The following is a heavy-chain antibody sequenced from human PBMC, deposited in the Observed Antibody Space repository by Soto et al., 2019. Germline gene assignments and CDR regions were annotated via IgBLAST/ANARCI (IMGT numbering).Heavy chain of an antibody. CDR1: GDSVSSNSAG. CDR2: TYYKSRWFN. Sequence: PSQTLSLTCAISGDSVSSNSAGWNWVRKTPSRGFEWLGRTYYKSRWFNNYAVSVKSRITINPDTSQNQFSLHLDSVTPEDTAVYFCARGSWDDVSGHYYMDVWGKGTTVTVSS. CDR3: ARGSWDDVSGHYYMDV. J-gene: IGHJ6*03. V-gene: IGHV6-1*01. D-gene: IGHD5-12*01.